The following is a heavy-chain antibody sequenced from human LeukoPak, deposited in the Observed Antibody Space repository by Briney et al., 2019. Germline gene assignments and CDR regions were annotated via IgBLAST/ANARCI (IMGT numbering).Heavy chain of an antibody. J-gene: IGHJ2*01. CDR2: INHSGSN. CDR3: ARASRWLVIIGAHGYFDL. D-gene: IGHD3-9*01. CDR1: GGSFSGYY. Sequence: SETLSLTCAVYGGSFSGYYWSWIRQPPGKGLEWIGEINHSGSNNYNPSLKSRVTISVDTSQNQFSLKLSSVTAADTAVYYCARASRWLVIIGAHGYFDLWGRGTLVTVSS. V-gene: IGHV4-34*01.